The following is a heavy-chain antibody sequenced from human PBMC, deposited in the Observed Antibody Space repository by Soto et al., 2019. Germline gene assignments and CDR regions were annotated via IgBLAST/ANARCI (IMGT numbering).Heavy chain of an antibody. CDR2: IYYSGST. CDR3: ARDATYYDILGQGFDY. V-gene: IGHV4-39*02. Sequence: SETLSLTCTVSGGSISSSSYYWGWIRQPPGKGMEWIGSIYYSGSTYYNPSLKSRVTISVDTSKNQFSLKLSSVTAADTAVYYCARDATYYDILGQGFDYWGQGTLVTVSS. D-gene: IGHD3-9*01. J-gene: IGHJ4*02. CDR1: GGSISSSSYY.